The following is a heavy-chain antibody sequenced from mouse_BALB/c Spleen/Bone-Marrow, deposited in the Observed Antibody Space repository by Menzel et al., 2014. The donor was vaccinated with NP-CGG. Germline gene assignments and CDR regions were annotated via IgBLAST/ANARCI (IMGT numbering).Heavy chain of an antibody. CDR2: IDPSNSET. J-gene: IGHJ4*01. D-gene: IGHD6-1*01. CDR1: DYTFTSYW. Sequence: VQLQQSGPELARPGASVKMSCKASDYTFTSYWMHWVKQRPGQGLEWIGMIDPSNSETRLNQKFKDKATLNVDKSSNTAYMRHSSPTSEDSAVYYCARTFQPRRAMDYWGQGPSVTVSS. CDR3: ARTFQPRRAMDY. V-gene: IGHV1-74*01.